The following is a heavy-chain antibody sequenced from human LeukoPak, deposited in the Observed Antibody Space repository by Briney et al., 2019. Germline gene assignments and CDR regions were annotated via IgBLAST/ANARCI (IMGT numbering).Heavy chain of an antibody. CDR3: ARHIDFYYFDY. Sequence: PSETLSLTCTVSGGSISSYYWSWIRQPPGKGLEWIGYIYYSGSTNYNPSLKSRVTISVDTSKNQFSLKLSSVTAADTAVYYCARHIDFYYFDYWGRGTLVTVSS. CDR1: GGSISSYY. J-gene: IGHJ4*02. V-gene: IGHV4-59*08. D-gene: IGHD3-3*01. CDR2: IYYSGST.